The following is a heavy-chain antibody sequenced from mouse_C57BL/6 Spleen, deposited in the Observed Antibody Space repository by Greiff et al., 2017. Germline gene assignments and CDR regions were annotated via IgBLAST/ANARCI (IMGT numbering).Heavy chain of an antibody. CDR2: IHPNSGST. CDR3: ASSRDGYLRFDY. D-gene: IGHD2-3*01. J-gene: IGHJ3*01. Sequence: QVQLQQPGAELVKPGASVKLSCKASGYTFTSYWMHWVKQRPGQGLEWIGMIHPNSGSTNYNEKFKSQATLTVDKSSSTAYMQLSSLTSEDSAVYYCASSRDGYLRFDYWGQGTLVTVAA. CDR1: GYTFTSYW. V-gene: IGHV1-64*01.